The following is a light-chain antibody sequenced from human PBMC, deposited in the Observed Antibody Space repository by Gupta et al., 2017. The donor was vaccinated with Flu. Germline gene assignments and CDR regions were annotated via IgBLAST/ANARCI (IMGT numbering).Light chain of an antibody. V-gene: IGLV2-14*01. CDR3: SSYTSSSKV. CDR2: EVS. CDR1: SSDVGGYNY. Sequence: QSALTQPASGSGSPGQSITISCTGTSSDVGGYNYVSWYQQHPGKAPKLMIYEVSNRPSGVSNRFSGSTSGNTASLTISGLQAEDEADYYCSSYTSSSKVFGGGTKLTVL. J-gene: IGLJ2*01.